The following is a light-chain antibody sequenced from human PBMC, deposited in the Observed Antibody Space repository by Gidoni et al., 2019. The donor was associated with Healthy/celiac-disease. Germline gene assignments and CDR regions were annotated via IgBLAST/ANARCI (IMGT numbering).Light chain of an antibody. CDR1: QSVSSSS. CDR3: QQYGSSPWT. Sequence: EIVLTQSPGTLSLSPGERATLSCRDSQSVSSSSLAWYQQKPGQAPRLLIYGASSRATGIPDRFSGSGSGTDFTLTISRLEPEDFAVYYCQQYGSSPWTFGQGTKVEIK. J-gene: IGKJ1*01. V-gene: IGKV3-20*01. CDR2: GAS.